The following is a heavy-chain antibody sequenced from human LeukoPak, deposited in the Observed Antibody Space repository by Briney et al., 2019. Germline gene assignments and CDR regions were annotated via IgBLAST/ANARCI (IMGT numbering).Heavy chain of an antibody. J-gene: IGHJ4*02. CDR1: GGSISSYY. V-gene: IGHV4-59*01. Sequence: SETLSLTCTVSGGSISSYYWSWIRQPPGKGLEWIGYIYYSGSTNYNPSLKSRVTMSVDTSKNQFSLKLSSVTAADTAVYYCARDSSGYSFDYWGQGTLVTVSS. CDR3: ARDSSGYSFDY. D-gene: IGHD3-22*01. CDR2: IYYSGST.